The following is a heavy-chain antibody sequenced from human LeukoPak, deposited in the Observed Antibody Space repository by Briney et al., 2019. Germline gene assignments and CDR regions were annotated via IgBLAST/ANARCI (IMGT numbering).Heavy chain of an antibody. J-gene: IGHJ4*02. CDR3: ARELDYYDSSSPADY. CDR1: GYTFTGYY. D-gene: IGHD3-22*01. V-gene: IGHV1-2*06. CDR2: INPNSGGT. Sequence: ASVKVSCKASGYTFTGYYMHWVRQAPGQGLEWMGRINPNSGGTNYAQKFQGRVTMTRDTSISTAYMELSGLRSDDTAVYYCARELDYYDSSSPADYWGQGTLVTVSS.